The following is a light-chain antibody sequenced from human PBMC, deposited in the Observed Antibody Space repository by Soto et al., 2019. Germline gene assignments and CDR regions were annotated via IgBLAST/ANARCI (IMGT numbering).Light chain of an antibody. CDR2: DAS. V-gene: IGKV3-11*01. J-gene: IGKJ5*01. CDR1: QSVSSY. Sequence: EIVLTQSPATLSLSPGERATLSCRASQSVSSYLAWYQQKPGQAPRLLIYDASNRATGIPARFSGSGSGTDFTLTISSRDPEDFAVYSCQQRSNWPLLITFGQGTRLEIK. CDR3: QQRSNWPLLIT.